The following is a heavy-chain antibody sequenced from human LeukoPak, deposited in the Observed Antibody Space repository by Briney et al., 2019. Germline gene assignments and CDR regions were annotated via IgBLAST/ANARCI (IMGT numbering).Heavy chain of an antibody. D-gene: IGHD6-19*01. J-gene: IGHJ4*02. CDR3: ARGKIAVAGTGDY. CDR2: IYYSGST. Sequence: SETLSLTCTVSGGSISSYYWSWIRQPPGKGLEWIGYIYYSGSTNYNPSLKSRFTISVDTSKNQFSLKLSSVTAADTAVYYCARGKIAVAGTGDYWGQGTLVTVSS. V-gene: IGHV4-59*01. CDR1: GGSISSYY.